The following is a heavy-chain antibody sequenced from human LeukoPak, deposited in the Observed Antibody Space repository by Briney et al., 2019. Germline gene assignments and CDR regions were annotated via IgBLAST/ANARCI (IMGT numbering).Heavy chain of an antibody. CDR1: GGSIASDSYF. D-gene: IGHD2-15*01. V-gene: IGHV4-39*02. J-gene: IGHJ6*02. Sequence: PSETLSLTCTVSGGSIASDSYFWAWIRQPPGKGLEWIGSIYYSGSPHYNPSLQSRATISVDTSKNHFSLKLSSVTAADTAVYYCARDNGIDCSGGSCPGGFRYYYYGMDVWGQGTTVTVSS. CDR3: ARDNGIDCSGGSCPGGFRYYYYGMDV. CDR2: IYYSGSP.